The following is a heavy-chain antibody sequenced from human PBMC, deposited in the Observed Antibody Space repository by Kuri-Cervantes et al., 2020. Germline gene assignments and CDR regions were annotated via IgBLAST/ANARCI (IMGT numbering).Heavy chain of an antibody. CDR2: SYRNDDK. Sequence: SGPTLVKPTQTLTLTCTFSGFSLSTSGVGVGWIRQPPGKALEWLALSYRNDDKRYSPSLKSRLTITKDTSKNQVVPTMTNMDPVDTATYYCAHSSKYAIANWFDPWGQGTLVTVSS. D-gene: IGHD2-8*01. J-gene: IGHJ5*02. CDR3: AHSSKYAIANWFDP. CDR1: GFSLSTSGVG. V-gene: IGHV2-5*01.